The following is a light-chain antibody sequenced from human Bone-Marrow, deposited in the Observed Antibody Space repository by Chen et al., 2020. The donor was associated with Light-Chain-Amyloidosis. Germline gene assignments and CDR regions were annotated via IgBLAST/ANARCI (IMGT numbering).Light chain of an antibody. CDR1: SSDVGTYHY. V-gene: IGLV2-8*01. Sequence: QSALTQLPSASGSPGQSVTLSCTGTSSDVGTYHYVSWYQQHPGKAPRHIIYEVTKRPSGVPDRFSGSNFLNPASLTISGLQAEDEADYYCRSYGGNNDIVIGGGTKLPVL. CDR3: RSYGGNNDIV. J-gene: IGLJ2*01. CDR2: EVT.